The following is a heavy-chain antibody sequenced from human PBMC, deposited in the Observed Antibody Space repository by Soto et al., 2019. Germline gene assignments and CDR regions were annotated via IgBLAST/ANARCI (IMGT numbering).Heavy chain of an antibody. J-gene: IGHJ1*01. D-gene: IGHD2-21*02. CDR2: IIPILGIA. CDR3: ARDGCGGDCYSA. V-gene: IGHV1-69*08. Sequence: QVQLVQSGAEVKTPGSSVKVSCKASGGTFRSYTISWVRQAPGQGIEWMGRIIPILGIANYAQKFQGRVTITADKSTSTAYMELSSLRSEDTAVYYCARDGCGGDCYSAWGQGPLVTVAS. CDR1: GGTFRSYT.